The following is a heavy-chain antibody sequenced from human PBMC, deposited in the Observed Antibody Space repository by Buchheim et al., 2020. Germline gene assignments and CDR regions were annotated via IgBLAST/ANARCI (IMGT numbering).Heavy chain of an antibody. CDR3: ARGRGINDPYYYYGMDV. Sequence: EVQLVESGGGLVKPGGSLRLSCAASGFTFSSYSMNWVRQAPGKGLEWVSSISSSSSYIYYADSVKGRFTISRDNAKNSLYLQMNSLRDEDTAVYYCARGRGINDPYYYYGMDVWGQGTT. CDR2: ISSSSSYI. CDR1: GFTFSSYS. J-gene: IGHJ6*02. D-gene: IGHD1-14*01. V-gene: IGHV3-21*01.